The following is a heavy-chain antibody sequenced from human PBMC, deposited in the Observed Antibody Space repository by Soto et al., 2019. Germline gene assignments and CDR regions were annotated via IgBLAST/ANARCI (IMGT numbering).Heavy chain of an antibody. D-gene: IGHD3-16*01. CDR1: GDSVTSGSYY. CDR2: ISYTGRT. CDR3: AREGGLLPYYVMNV. V-gene: IGHV4-61*03. J-gene: IGHJ6*02. Sequence: QVQLQESAPGLVKPSETLSLTCIVSGDSVTSGSYYWTWLLQPPGKGLEWIGYISYTGRTQYNPSLPSRVTISVDTSKNDFSLNLSSVTAADTSGYFCAREGGLLPYYVMNVLGHGTAVTVSS.